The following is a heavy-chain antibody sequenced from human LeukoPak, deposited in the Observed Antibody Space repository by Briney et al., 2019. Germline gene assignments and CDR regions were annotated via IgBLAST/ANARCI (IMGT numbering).Heavy chain of an antibody. V-gene: IGHV4-34*01. J-gene: IGHJ5*02. CDR1: GGSFSGYY. CDR3: ARSFYGSGNWFDP. D-gene: IGHD3-10*01. Sequence: SETLSLTCAVYGGSFSGYYWSWIRQPPGKGLEWIGEINHSGSTNYNPSLKSRVTISVDTSKNQFSLKLSSVTAADTAVYYCARSFYGSGNWFDPWGQGTLVTVSS. CDR2: INHSGST.